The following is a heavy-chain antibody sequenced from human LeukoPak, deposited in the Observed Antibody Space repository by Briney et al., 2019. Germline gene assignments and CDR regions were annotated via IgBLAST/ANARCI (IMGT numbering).Heavy chain of an antibody. D-gene: IGHD4-11*01. J-gene: IGHJ5*02. V-gene: IGHV4-34*01. Sequence: SETLSLTCAVYGGSFSGYYWSWIRQPPGKGLEWIGEINHSGSTNYNRSPKSRVTISVDTSKNQFSLKLSSVTAADTAVYYCARATTVTTILLDPWGQGTLVTVSS. CDR1: GGSFSGYY. CDR3: ARATTVTTILLDP. CDR2: INHSGST.